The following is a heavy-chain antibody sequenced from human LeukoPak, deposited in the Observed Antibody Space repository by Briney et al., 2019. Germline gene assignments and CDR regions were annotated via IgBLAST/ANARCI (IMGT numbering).Heavy chain of an antibody. V-gene: IGHV1-69*13. J-gene: IGHJ5*02. CDR3: ARGPEIVVAGTTFGAYKWFDP. D-gene: IGHD2-15*01. CDR1: GGTFANYP. CDR2: IIPIVGTT. Sequence: SVTLSCKTSGGTFANYPISWVRQPPGHGFEWNGWIIPIVGTTHYAEKFQPRVTITADESTTTVFLELRSLKSDDTAVYFCARGPEIVVAGTTFGAYKWFDPWGQGTLLSVSS.